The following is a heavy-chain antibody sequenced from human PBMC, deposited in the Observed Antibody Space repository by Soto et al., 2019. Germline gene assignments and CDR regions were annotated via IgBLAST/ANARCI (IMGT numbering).Heavy chain of an antibody. J-gene: IGHJ3*02. CDR2: ISYDGSNK. D-gene: IGHD6-19*01. Sequence: GGSLRLSCAASRFTFSSYGMHWVRQAPGKGLEWVAVISYDGSNKYYADSVKGRFTISRDNSKNTLYLQMNSLRAEDTAVYYCSKDRDSSGWYRFHFDAFDIWGQGTMVTV. CDR3: SKDRDSSGWYRFHFDAFDI. V-gene: IGHV3-30*18. CDR1: RFTFSSYG.